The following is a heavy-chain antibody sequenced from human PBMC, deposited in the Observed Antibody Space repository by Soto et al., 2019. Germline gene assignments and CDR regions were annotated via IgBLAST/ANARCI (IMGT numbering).Heavy chain of an antibody. D-gene: IGHD3-9*01. CDR1: GFTFSNYA. CDR3: ARVVRHFDTPYGMDV. V-gene: IGHV3-23*01. J-gene: IGHJ6*02. CDR2: IGGSGSNT. Sequence: EVQLLESGEGLVQRGGSLKLSCAASGFTFSNYAMSWVRQAPGKGLEWVSGIGGSGSNTYYADSVKGRFTISRDNSKNTLFLQMNNLRAEDTAEYYCARVVRHFDTPYGMDVWGQGTTVTVSS.